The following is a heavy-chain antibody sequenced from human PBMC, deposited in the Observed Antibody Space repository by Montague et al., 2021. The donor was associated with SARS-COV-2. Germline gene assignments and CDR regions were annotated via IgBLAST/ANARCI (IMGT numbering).Heavy chain of an antibody. Sequence: SETLSLTCTVSGGSISSYYWSWIRQPPGKGLEWIGYIYYSGGTNYNPSLKSPVTISVDTSKNQFSLKLSSVTAADTAVYYCARGDVEMATIKSGGPFYHFDYWGQGTLVTVSP. CDR3: ARGDVEMATIKSGGPFYHFDY. CDR2: IYYSGGT. D-gene: IGHD5-24*01. J-gene: IGHJ4*02. V-gene: IGHV4-59*13. CDR1: GGSISSYY.